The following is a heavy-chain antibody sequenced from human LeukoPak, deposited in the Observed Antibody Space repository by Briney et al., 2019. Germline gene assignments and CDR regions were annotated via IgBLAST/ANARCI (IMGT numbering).Heavy chain of an antibody. CDR2: IYHTGST. V-gene: IGHV4-30-4*01. Sequence: PSQTLSLTCSVSGGSISRDDYYWSWLRQPPGKGLEWIAYIYHTGSTYYNPSLKSRVTMSVDTSKNQFSLNLSSVTAADTAVYYCASVRSGYHFDYWGQGTLVTVSS. CDR1: GGSISRDDYY. CDR3: ASVRSGYHFDY. D-gene: IGHD3-3*01. J-gene: IGHJ4*02.